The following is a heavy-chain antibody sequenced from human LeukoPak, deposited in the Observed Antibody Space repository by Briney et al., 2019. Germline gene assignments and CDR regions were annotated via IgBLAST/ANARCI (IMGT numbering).Heavy chain of an antibody. CDR3: ARSLGYCSGGSCYP. D-gene: IGHD2-15*01. J-gene: IGHJ5*02. CDR2: INHSGST. CDR1: GGSFSGYY. V-gene: IGHV4-34*01. Sequence: SETLSLTCAVYGGSFSGYYWSWIRQPPGKGLEWIGEINHSGSTYYNPSLKSRVTISVDTSKNQFSLKLSSVTAADTAVYYCARSLGYCSGGSCYPWGQGTLVTVSS.